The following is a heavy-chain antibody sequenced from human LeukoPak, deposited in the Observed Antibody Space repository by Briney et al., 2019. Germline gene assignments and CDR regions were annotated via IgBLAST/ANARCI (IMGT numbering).Heavy chain of an antibody. CDR2: FDPEDGET. J-gene: IGHJ6*02. CDR3: ARDPIAAAVYGMDV. Sequence: ASVKVSCKVSGYTLTELSMHWVRQAPGKGLEWMGGFDPEDGETIYAQKFQGRVTMTEDTSTDTAYMELSSLRSDDTAVYYCARDPIAAAVYGMDVWGQGTTVTVSS. V-gene: IGHV1-24*01. D-gene: IGHD6-13*01. CDR1: GYTLTELS.